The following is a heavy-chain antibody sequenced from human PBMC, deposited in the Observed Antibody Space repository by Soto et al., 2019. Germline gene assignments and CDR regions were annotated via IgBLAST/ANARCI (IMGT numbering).Heavy chain of an antibody. CDR1: GYTFTSYD. CDR2: MNPNSGNT. D-gene: IGHD1-7*01. J-gene: IGHJ6*02. Sequence: QVQLVQSGAEVKKPGASVKVSCKASGYTFTSYDINWVRQATGQGLEWMGWMNPNSGNTGYAQKFQGSGTMASNTSTTTAYMQPISLRSDDTAVYYCARERTGTTSMDVWGQGTTVTVSS. CDR3: ARERTGTTSMDV. V-gene: IGHV1-8*01.